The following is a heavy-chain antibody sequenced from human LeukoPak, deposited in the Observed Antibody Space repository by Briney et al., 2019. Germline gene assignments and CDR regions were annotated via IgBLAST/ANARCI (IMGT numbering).Heavy chain of an antibody. CDR1: AGSISTYF. CDR3: ARQSHGGNSGAFDY. J-gene: IGHJ4*02. CDR2: IHYRGTT. Sequence: SETLSLTCTVSAGSISTYFWSWLRQPPGKGLEWIGNIHYRGTTNYNPSLNSRVTISVDTSKNQFSLKLKSVTAADTAMFYCARQSHGGNSGAFDYWGQGTLVTVSS. D-gene: IGHD4-23*01. V-gene: IGHV4-59*08.